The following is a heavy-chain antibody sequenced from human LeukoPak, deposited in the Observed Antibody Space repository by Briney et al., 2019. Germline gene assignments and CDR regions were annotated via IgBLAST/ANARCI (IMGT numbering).Heavy chain of an antibody. CDR1: GYTFTSYY. CDR3: ARAGYDSSGYFDY. J-gene: IGHJ4*02. V-gene: IGHV1-46*01. D-gene: IGHD3-22*01. Sequence: GASVKVSCKASGYTFTSYYIHLVRQAAGQGCEWMAIINPSDGSTTNSQKFQGRVTMTRDTSTSTVYMELSGLRSDDTAVYYCARAGYDSSGYFDYWGQGTLVTVSS. CDR2: INPSDGST.